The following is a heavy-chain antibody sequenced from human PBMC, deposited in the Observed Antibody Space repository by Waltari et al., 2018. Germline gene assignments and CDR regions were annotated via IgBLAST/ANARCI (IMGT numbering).Heavy chain of an antibody. CDR3: ARGGGYRVFDS. CDR2: IYRDGYT. J-gene: IGHJ4*02. V-gene: IGHV3-66*01. D-gene: IGHD2-15*01. Sequence: EVMLVEAGGDLVQRGGSLRLSCAVSGFSVSDNFLAWVRQAPGKGLEWVSVIYRDGYTDYQDSAKGRFTISRDGFKNTLYLQMDSLRPEDTALYYCARGGGYRVFDSWGQGTLVTVSA. CDR1: GFSVSDNF.